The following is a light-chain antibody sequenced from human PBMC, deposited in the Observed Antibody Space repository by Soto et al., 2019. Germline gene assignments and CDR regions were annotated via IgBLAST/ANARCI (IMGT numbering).Light chain of an antibody. CDR1: QSLLNSNGNNY. J-gene: IGKJ1*01. V-gene: IGKV2-28*01. CDR2: LGS. Sequence: DIVMTQSPLSLPVTPGEPASISCTSSQSLLNSNGNNYLDWYVQKPGQSPQLLIHLGSKRASGVIDRXSGSGSGTSFTLKISRVEAEDVGVYYCMQPLRNPWTFGQGTKVEIK. CDR3: MQPLRNPWT.